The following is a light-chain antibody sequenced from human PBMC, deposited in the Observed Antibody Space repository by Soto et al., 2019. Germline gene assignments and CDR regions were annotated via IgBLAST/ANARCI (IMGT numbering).Light chain of an antibody. CDR1: QSVSSY. V-gene: IGKV3-11*01. Sequence: EIVLTHSPATVSLSPGERASLSCRASQSVSSYLAWYQQKPGQAPRLLIYDASNRATGIPARFSGSGSGTDFTLTISSLEPEDFAVYYCQQRSNWPPITFGQGTKVDIK. J-gene: IGKJ1*01. CDR2: DAS. CDR3: QQRSNWPPIT.